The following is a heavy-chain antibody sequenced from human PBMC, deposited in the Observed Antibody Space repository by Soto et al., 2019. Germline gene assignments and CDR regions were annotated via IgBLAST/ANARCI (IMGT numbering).Heavy chain of an antibody. Sequence: KTSETLSLTCSVSGGSINNYYWNWVRQTPGKGLEWIGYIYYTGSTHYNPSLKSRVTMSVDTSKNQFSLRLTSVTAADTAVYFCAREGILLLGAFDIWGQGTVVTVSS. CDR2: IYYTGST. J-gene: IGHJ3*02. CDR3: AREGILLLGAFDI. D-gene: IGHD3-9*01. CDR1: GGSINNYY. V-gene: IGHV4-59*01.